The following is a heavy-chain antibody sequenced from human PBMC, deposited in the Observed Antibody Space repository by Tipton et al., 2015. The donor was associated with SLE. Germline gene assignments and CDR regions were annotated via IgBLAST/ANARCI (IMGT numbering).Heavy chain of an antibody. V-gene: IGHV3-48*01. D-gene: IGHD3-22*01. CDR3: AKGEGYYDY. CDR2: ISASSSAI. J-gene: IGHJ4*02. Sequence: SLRLSCAAPGFPFSSHWMHWVRQAPGKGLEWVLYISASSSAIFYADSVKGRFTISRDNAKNLLYLQMNSLRGEDTAIYYGAKGEGYYDYWGLGTLVTVSS. CDR1: GFPFSSHW.